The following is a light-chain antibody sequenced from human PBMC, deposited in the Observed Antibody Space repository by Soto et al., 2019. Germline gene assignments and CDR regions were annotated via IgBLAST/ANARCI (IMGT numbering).Light chain of an antibody. CDR3: QQYNIWPPLT. CDR1: QTVSSA. CDR2: GAS. J-gene: IGKJ4*01. Sequence: EIVLTQSPGTLSLSPGERATLSCRASQTVSSARLAWFQQKPGQAPRLLIYGASTRATGIPARFSGSGSGREFTLTISSLQSEDFGLYYCQQYNIWPPLTFGGGTKVEIK. V-gene: IGKV3-15*01.